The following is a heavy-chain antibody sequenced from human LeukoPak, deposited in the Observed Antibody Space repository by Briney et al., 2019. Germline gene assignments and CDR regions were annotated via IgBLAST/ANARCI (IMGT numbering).Heavy chain of an antibody. CDR2: IRYDGSNK. J-gene: IGHJ4*02. D-gene: IGHD6-19*01. CDR1: GFTFSSYG. Sequence: PGGSLRLSCAASGFTFSSYGMHWVRQAPGKGLEWVAFIRYDGSNKYYADSVKGRFTISRDNSKNTLYLQMNSLRAEDTAVYYCAKDSLLTEQWLVNGGFDYWGQGTLVTVSS. CDR3: AKDSLLTEQWLVNGGFDY. V-gene: IGHV3-30*02.